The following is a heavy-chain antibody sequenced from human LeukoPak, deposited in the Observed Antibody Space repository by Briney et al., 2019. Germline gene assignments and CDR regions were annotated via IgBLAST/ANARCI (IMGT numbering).Heavy chain of an antibody. Sequence: SETLSLTYAVSGASISSNYWSWIRQPAGKGLEWLGRIYASGTTNYNPALTSRVTLSVDKSKNHFSLNLSSVTAADTAVYFCARENIAAPFFDYWGQGTLVTVSS. V-gene: IGHV4-4*07. J-gene: IGHJ4*02. D-gene: IGHD6-13*01. CDR2: IYASGTT. CDR1: GASISSNY. CDR3: ARENIAAPFFDY.